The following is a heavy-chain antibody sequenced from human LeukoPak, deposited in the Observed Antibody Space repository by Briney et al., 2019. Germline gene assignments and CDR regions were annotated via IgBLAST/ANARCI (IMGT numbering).Heavy chain of an antibody. J-gene: IGHJ6*03. CDR3: ARGGSSTSGYYYYMDV. D-gene: IGHD2-2*01. CDR1: GGTFSSYA. Sequence: SVKVSCKASGGTFSSYAISWVRQAPGQGFEWMGGIIPIFGTANYAQKFQGRVTITTDESTSTAYMELSSLRSEDTAVYYCARGGSSTSGYYYYMDVWGKGTTVTVSS. V-gene: IGHV1-69*05. CDR2: IIPIFGTA.